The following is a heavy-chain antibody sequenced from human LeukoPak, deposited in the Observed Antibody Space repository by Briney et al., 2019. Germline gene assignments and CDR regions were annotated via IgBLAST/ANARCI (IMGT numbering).Heavy chain of an antibody. CDR1: GYTFTSYG. V-gene: IGHV1-18*01. Sequence: ASVKVSCKASGYTFTSYGISWVRQAPGQGLEWMGWISAYNGNTNYAQKLQGRVTMTTDTSTSTAYMELRSLRSDDTAVYYCARVFFDVVVPAAIYWFDPWGQGTLVTVSS. CDR3: ARVFFDVVVPAAIYWFDP. J-gene: IGHJ5*02. CDR2: ISAYNGNT. D-gene: IGHD2-2*01.